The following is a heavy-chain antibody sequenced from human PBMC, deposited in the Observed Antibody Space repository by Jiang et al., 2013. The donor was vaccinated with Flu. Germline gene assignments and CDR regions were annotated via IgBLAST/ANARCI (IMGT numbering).Heavy chain of an antibody. Sequence: GAEVKKPGASVKVSCKASGYTFTSYFMHWVRQAPGQGPEWMGIINSSGGSTSYAQKFQGRVTMTRDTSTSTVYMELSSLRSEDTAVYYCAREDSAEFYFDYWGQGTLVTVSS. CDR3: AREDSAEFYFDY. CDR2: INSSGGST. J-gene: IGHJ4*02. CDR1: GYTFTSYF. D-gene: IGHD3-10*01. V-gene: IGHV1-46*01.